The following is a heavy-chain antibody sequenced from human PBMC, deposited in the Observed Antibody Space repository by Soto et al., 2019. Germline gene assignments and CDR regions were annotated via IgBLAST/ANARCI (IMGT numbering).Heavy chain of an antibody. CDR3: TKYRNPAGIWTSDY. J-gene: IGHJ4*02. CDR1: GFTFRTYT. V-gene: IGHV3-23*01. Sequence: GGSLRLSCAASGFTFRTYTMNWVRQAPGKGLEWISAIGGSGGGSVYADSVKGRFTISRDDSKNVVFLQMSSLRVEDTAVYYCTKYRNPAGIWTSDYWGQGTLVTVSS. D-gene: IGHD6-13*01. CDR2: IGGSGGGS.